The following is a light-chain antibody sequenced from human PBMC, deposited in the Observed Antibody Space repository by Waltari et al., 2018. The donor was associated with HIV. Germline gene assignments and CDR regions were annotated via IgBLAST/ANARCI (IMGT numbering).Light chain of an antibody. CDR3: GTWDSSLNAGV. CDR2: DND. CDR1: SSTLAKHY. Sequence: QSMLTQPPSVSAAPGQKVTISCSGSSSTLAKHYVPWYQHLPGAAPKLVIYDNDNRPSGIPDRFSGSKSGASATLVITGLQTGDEGDYYCGTWDSSLNAGVFGGGTKLTVL. V-gene: IGLV1-51*01. J-gene: IGLJ3*02.